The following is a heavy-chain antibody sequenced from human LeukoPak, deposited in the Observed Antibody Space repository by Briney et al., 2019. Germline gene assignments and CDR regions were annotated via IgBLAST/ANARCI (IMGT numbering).Heavy chain of an antibody. J-gene: IGHJ3*02. CDR1: GFTFSSYA. Sequence: PGGSLRLSCAASGFTFSSYAMHWVRQAPGKGLEWVTFIQYDGTNKYYADSVKGRFTISRDNSKNTLYLQMNSLRPEDTAVYYCAKKWSGDYDSSDVNDAFDIWGQGTMVTVSS. V-gene: IGHV3-30*02. CDR3: AKKWSGDYDSSDVNDAFDI. D-gene: IGHD3-22*01. CDR2: IQYDGTNK.